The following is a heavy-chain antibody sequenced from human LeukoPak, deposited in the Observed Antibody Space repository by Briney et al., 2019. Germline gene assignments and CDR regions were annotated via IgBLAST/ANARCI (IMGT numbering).Heavy chain of an antibody. CDR2: ISSSGSTI. CDR3: ARDLVVPAANYYYYYGMDV. D-gene: IGHD2-2*01. CDR1: GFAFRDIY. Sequence: GGPRRLSCAASGFAFRDIYMSGIRRAPGKGLEWVSYISSSGSTIYYADSVKGRFTISRDNAKNSLYLQMNSLRAEDTAVYYCARDLVVPAANYYYYYGMDVWGQGTTVTVSS. V-gene: IGHV3-11*01. J-gene: IGHJ6*02.